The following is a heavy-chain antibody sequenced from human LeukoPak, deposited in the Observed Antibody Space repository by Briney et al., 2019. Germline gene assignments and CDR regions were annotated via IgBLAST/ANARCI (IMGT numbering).Heavy chain of an antibody. D-gene: IGHD3-22*01. CDR1: GYAFTAYY. CDR3: ASRFGYDSSGSFDY. CDR2: IDPNTAGA. Sequence: ASVKVSCKASGYAFTAYYIHWLRQAPRQGLEWLGCIDPNTAGAKYAQKFQGRVSVTRDTSINTAYMELSRLRSDDTAVYYCASRFGYDSSGSFDYWGQGTLVTVSS. V-gene: IGHV1-2*02. J-gene: IGHJ4*02.